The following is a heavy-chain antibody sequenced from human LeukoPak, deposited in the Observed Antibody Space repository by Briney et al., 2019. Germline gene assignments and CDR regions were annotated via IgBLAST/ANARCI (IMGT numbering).Heavy chain of an antibody. CDR3: ARRHSSNWYLFDP. V-gene: IGHV5-51*01. CDR1: GYSFTSYW. Sequence: GESLKISCKGSGYSFTSYWIGWVRQLPGKGLEWMGIIYPGDSDTRYSPSFQGQVTISADKSISTAYLQWSSLKASDTAMYYCARRHSSNWYLFDPWGQGTLVTVSS. J-gene: IGHJ5*02. CDR2: IYPGDSDT. D-gene: IGHD6-13*01.